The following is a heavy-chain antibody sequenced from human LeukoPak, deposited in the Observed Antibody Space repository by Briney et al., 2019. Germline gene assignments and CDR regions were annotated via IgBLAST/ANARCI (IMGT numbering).Heavy chain of an antibody. J-gene: IGHJ2*01. Sequence: SETLSLTCAVYGGSFSGYYWSWIRQPPGKGLEWIGEINHSGSTNYNPSLKSRVTISVDTSKNQFSPKLSSVTAADTAVYYCARRPGSGWYGRYFDLWGRGTLVTVSS. D-gene: IGHD6-19*01. CDR2: INHSGST. CDR3: ARRPGSGWYGRYFDL. CDR1: GGSFSGYY. V-gene: IGHV4-34*01.